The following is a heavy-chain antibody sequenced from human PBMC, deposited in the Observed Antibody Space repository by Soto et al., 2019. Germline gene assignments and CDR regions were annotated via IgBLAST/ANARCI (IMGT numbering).Heavy chain of an antibody. Sequence: SETLSLTCTVSGGSISSSGYYWGWIRQPPGKGLEWIGSIHYSGNTYYNSSLKSRVTIFVDTSKNQFSLKLSSVIASDTAVYYCARGQCTYGWFHYWGQGTLGTVSS. D-gene: IGHD6-19*01. V-gene: IGHV4-39*01. J-gene: IGHJ4*02. CDR2: IHYSGNT. CDR3: ARGQCTYGWFHY. CDR1: GGSISSSGYY.